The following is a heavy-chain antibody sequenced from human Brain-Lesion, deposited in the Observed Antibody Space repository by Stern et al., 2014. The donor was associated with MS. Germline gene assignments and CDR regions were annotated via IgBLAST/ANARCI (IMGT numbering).Heavy chain of an antibody. CDR1: GGSISSGGYY. CDR2: IFNRGST. D-gene: IGHD2-2*01. Sequence: VQLVESGPGLVKPSQTLSLSCTVSGGSISSGGYYWSWIRQPAGKGLEWIGRIFNRGSTSYKPSLKSRVTISIDTSKTQFSLRLNSMTAADTAVYYCARGRVVPGFQYYATDVWGQGTTVIVSS. CDR3: ARGRVVPGFQYYATDV. V-gene: IGHV4-61*02. J-gene: IGHJ6*02.